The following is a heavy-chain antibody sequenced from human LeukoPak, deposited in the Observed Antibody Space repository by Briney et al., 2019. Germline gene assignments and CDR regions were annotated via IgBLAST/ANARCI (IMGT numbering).Heavy chain of an antibody. CDR2: ISSSGSTI. V-gene: IGHV3-48*04. CDR1: GFTFSSYS. Sequence: GGSLRLSCAASGFTFSSYSMNWVRQAPGKGLEWVSYISSSGSTIYYADSVKGRFTISRDNAKNSLYLQMNSLRAEDTAVYYCAIDLMTTVEDWGQGTLVTVSS. D-gene: IGHD4-23*01. J-gene: IGHJ4*02. CDR3: AIDLMTTVED.